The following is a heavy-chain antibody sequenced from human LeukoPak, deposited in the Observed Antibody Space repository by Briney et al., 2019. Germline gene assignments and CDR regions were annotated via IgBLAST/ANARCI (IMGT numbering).Heavy chain of an antibody. Sequence: SETLSLTCAVSGGSLSSSNWWGGVRQPPGKGLGGIGEIYHSGSTNYNPPLKSRVTISVDKSKNQFSLKLSSVTAADTAVYYCARGWEFYERNGYVFDLWGQGTMVTVSS. V-gene: IGHV4-4*02. J-gene: IGHJ3*01. CDR3: ARGWEFYERNGYVFDL. CDR1: GGSLSSSNW. D-gene: IGHD2/OR15-2a*01. CDR2: IYHSGST.